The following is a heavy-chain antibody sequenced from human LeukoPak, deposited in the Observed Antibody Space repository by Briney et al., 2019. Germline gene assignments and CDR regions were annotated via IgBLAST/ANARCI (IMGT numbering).Heavy chain of an antibody. CDR3: AELDSSSPRY. Sequence: PGGSLRLSCAASGFTFSSYWMTWVRQAPGKGLEWVANINQDGGEKYYVDSVKGRFTISRDNAKNSLYLQMNSLRAGDTAVYYCAELDSSSPRYSGQGTLVTVSS. J-gene: IGHJ4*02. CDR1: GFTFSSYW. V-gene: IGHV3-7*02. D-gene: IGHD6-13*01. CDR2: INQDGGEK.